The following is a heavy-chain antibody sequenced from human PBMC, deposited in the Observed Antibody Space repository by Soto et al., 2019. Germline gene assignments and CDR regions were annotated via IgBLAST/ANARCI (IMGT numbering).Heavy chain of an antibody. J-gene: IGHJ5*02. D-gene: IGHD5-12*01. CDR1: GFTFSSYA. V-gene: IGHV3-30-3*01. CDR2: ISYDGSNK. Sequence: GGSLRLSCAASGFTFSSYAMHWVRQAPGKGLEWVAVISYDGSNKYYADSVKGRFTISRDNSKNTLYLQMNSLRVEDTAVYYSARDLVVATIGVYHWGQGAPVTVSS. CDR3: ARDLVVATIGVYH.